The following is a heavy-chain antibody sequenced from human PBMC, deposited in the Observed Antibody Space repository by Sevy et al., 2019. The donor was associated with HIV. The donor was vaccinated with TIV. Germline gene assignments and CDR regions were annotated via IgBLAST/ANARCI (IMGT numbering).Heavy chain of an antibody. V-gene: IGHV3-23*01. CDR2: ISGGDDST. Sequence: GGSLRLSCAASGFIFSDYAMSWVRQAPGKGLEWVSSISGGDDSTYYAASVKGRFTGSSDNSKNTPYLQMNTLRAEDTALYYCAKFGDYYDSGGYYWYFDFWGRGTLVTVSS. CDR3: AKFGDYYDSGGYYWYFDF. J-gene: IGHJ2*01. D-gene: IGHD3-22*01. CDR1: GFIFSDYA.